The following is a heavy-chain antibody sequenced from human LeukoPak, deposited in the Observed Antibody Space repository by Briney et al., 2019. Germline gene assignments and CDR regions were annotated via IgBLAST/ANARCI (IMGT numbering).Heavy chain of an antibody. CDR3: ARDVVKATRGVFDI. D-gene: IGHD1-26*01. CDR1: GMTFSDYH. CDR2: ITNSGYTI. Sequence: GGSLRLSCAASGMTFSDYHMTWIRQAPGKGLEWISYITNSGYTIYYADSVKGRFTISRDNAKNSLSLQMNSLRADDTAVYYCARDVVKATRGVFDIWGQGTMVTVSS. V-gene: IGHV3-11*01. J-gene: IGHJ3*02.